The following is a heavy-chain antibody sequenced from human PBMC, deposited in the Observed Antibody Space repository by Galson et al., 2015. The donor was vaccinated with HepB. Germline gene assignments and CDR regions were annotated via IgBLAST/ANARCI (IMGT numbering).Heavy chain of an antibody. J-gene: IGHJ6*02. D-gene: IGHD3-3*01. Sequence: SLRLSCAASGFTFSSYGMHWVRQAPGKGLEWVAVIWYDGSNKYYADSVKGRFTISRDNSKNTLYLQMNSLRAEDTAVYYCARGEWLLPYYYYYGMDVWGQGTTVTVSS. V-gene: IGHV3-33*01. CDR1: GFTFSSYG. CDR3: ARGEWLLPYYYYYGMDV. CDR2: IWYDGSNK.